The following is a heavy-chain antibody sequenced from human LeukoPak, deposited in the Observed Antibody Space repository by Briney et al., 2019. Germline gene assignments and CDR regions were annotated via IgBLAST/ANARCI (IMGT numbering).Heavy chain of an antibody. J-gene: IGHJ4*02. Sequence: GGSLRLSCAVSGFTFSSYSMNWVRQAPGKGLEWVSYISSYSDTIYYADSVKGRFTISRDNAKNSLYLQMNSLRAEDTAVYYCARNTRGESDYWGQGTLVTVSS. V-gene: IGHV3-48*04. CDR1: GFTFSSYS. CDR2: ISSYSDTI. CDR3: ARNTRGESDY. D-gene: IGHD2-2*01.